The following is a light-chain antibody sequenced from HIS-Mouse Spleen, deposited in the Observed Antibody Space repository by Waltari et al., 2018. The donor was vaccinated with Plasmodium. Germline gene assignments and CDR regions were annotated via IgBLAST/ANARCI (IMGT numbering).Light chain of an antibody. V-gene: IGKV3-20*01. J-gene: IGKJ1*01. CDR3: QQYGSSPRT. Sequence: EIVMTQSPATLSVSPGERATLSCRASQSVSSNLAWYQQKPGQAPRLLIYGASSRATGIPDRFSGSGSGTDFTLTISRLEPEDFAVYYCQQYGSSPRTFGQVTKVEIK. CDR2: GAS. CDR1: QSVSSN.